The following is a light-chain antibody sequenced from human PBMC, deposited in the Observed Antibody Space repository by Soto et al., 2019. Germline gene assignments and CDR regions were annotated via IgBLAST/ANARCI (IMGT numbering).Light chain of an antibody. CDR1: QSISTW. CDR3: QQTYSTPIT. Sequence: GARVAITCRASQSISTWLAWYQQKPGKAPKLLIYAASSLQSGVPSRFSGSGSGTDFTLTISSLQPEDFATYYCQQTYSTPITFGQGTRLEIK. CDR2: AAS. J-gene: IGKJ5*01. V-gene: IGKV1-39*01.